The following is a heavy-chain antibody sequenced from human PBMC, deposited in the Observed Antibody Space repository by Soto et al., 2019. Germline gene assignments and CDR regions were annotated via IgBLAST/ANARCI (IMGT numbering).Heavy chain of an antibody. J-gene: IGHJ6*02. CDR2: IYYSGST. Sequence: VSLTCTVSGGSISSGGYYWTWIRQHPGKGLEWIGYIYYSGSTYYNPSLKSRVTISVDTSKNQFSLKLSSVTAADTAVYYCARDRGLRASYYYYGMDVWGQGTTVTVSS. V-gene: IGHV4-31*03. D-gene: IGHD3-16*01. CDR3: ARDRGLRASYYYYGMDV. CDR1: GGSISSGGYY.